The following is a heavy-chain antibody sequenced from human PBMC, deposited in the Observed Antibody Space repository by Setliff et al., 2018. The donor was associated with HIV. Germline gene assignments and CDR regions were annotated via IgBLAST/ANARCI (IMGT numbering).Heavy chain of an antibody. CDR1: GFTFSPYW. CDR2: ISGLGGGTI. Sequence: HPGGSLRLSCAASGFTFSPYWMHWVRQAPGKGLEWVSYISGLGGGTIYYADSVRGRFTISRDDAEKSVYLQMNSLRAEDTAVYYCARAGVVEGYYYYYYMDVWGKGTTVTVSS. V-gene: IGHV3-48*01. J-gene: IGHJ6*03. D-gene: IGHD2-15*01. CDR3: ARAGVVEGYYYYYYMDV.